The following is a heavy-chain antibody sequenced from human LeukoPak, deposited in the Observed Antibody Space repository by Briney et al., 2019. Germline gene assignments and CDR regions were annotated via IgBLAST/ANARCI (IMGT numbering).Heavy chain of an antibody. D-gene: IGHD6-19*01. Sequence: SETLSLTCAVYGGSFSGYYWSWIRQPPGKGLEWIGEINHSGSTNYNPSLKSRVTISVDTSKNQFSLKLRSVTAADTAVYYCARVAQKLERIAVAGTSEWRANWYFDLWGRGTLVTVSS. CDR3: ARVAQKLERIAVAGTSEWRANWYFDL. V-gene: IGHV4-34*01. CDR2: INHSGST. CDR1: GGSFSGYY. J-gene: IGHJ2*01.